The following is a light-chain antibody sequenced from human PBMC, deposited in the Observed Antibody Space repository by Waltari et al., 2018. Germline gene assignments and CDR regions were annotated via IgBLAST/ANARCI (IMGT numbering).Light chain of an antibody. CDR3: QQYGISPRT. Sequence: EIVLTQSPGTLSLSTGEGATLSCRASQTIRANYLAWFQQKPGQAPRLLIYDVSTRATGIPDRFSGSGSVTDFSLTISRLEAEDFAVYYCQQYGISPRTFGQGTKVEIK. CDR2: DVS. V-gene: IGKV3-20*01. J-gene: IGKJ1*01. CDR1: QTIRANY.